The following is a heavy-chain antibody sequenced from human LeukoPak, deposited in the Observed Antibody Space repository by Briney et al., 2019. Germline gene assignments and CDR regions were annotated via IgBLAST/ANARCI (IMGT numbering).Heavy chain of an antibody. CDR3: ARENGYRYDY. CDR1: GGSLTSYY. CDR2: IYYSGGT. V-gene: IGHV4-59*01. D-gene: IGHD5-18*01. Sequence: SDTLSLACTVSGGSLTSYYWTWVRQPPGKGLEWMGAIYYSGGTKYYPYLKSRGTISVDTTNNQFSQTLSSVTAADTALYYCARENGYRYDYWGQGTLVTVSS. J-gene: IGHJ4*02.